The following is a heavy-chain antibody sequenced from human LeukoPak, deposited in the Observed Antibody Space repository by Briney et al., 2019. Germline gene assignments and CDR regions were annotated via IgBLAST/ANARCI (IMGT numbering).Heavy chain of an antibody. D-gene: IGHD2-2*01. Sequence: PGGSLRLSCAASGFTFSSYAMSWVRQAPGKGLEWVSAISGSGGSTYYADSVKGRFTISRDNSKNTLYLQMNSLRAEDTAVYYCAKGSCSSTSCLIFDYWGQGTLVTVSS. CDR2: ISGSGGST. V-gene: IGHV3-23*01. CDR3: AKGSCSSTSCLIFDY. J-gene: IGHJ4*02. CDR1: GFTFSSYA.